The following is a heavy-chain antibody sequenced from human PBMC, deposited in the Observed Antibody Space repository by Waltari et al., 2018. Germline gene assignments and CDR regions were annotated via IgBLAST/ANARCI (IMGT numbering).Heavy chain of an antibody. V-gene: IGHV1-69*01. D-gene: IGHD4-4*01. Sequence: IFGTANYAQKFQGRVTITADESTSTAYMELSSLRSEDTAVHYCARWGSGDYSNYEFDYWGQGTLVTVSS. J-gene: IGHJ4*02. CDR3: ARWGSGDYSNYEFDY. CDR2: IFGTA.